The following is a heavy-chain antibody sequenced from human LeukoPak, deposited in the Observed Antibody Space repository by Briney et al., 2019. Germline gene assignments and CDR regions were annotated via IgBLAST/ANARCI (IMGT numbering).Heavy chain of an antibody. D-gene: IGHD5-24*01. J-gene: IGHJ6*03. CDR3: ARGAMGNYYMDV. V-gene: IGHV3-74*01. Sequence: GGSLRLSCAASGFTLNSYWMHWVRQAPGKGLVWVSRINNDGITTRYADSAKGRFTISRDNAENTLYLQVNSLGAEDTAVYYCARGAMGNYYMDVWGKGTTVTVSS. CDR1: GFTLNSYW. CDR2: INNDGITT.